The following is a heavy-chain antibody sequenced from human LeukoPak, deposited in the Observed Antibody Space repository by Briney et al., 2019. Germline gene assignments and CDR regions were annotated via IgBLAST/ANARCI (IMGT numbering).Heavy chain of an antibody. V-gene: IGHV3-53*01. CDR3: ARGGWLQTKGARYFDL. D-gene: IGHD5-24*01. CDR1: GFTVSSNC. J-gene: IGHJ2*01. Sequence: GGSLRLSCAASGFTVSSNCMSWVRQAPGKGLEWVSVIYSGGSTYYADSVKGRFTISRDNSKNTLYLQMNSLRAEDTAVYYCARGGWLQTKGARYFDLWGRGTLVTVSS. CDR2: IYSGGST.